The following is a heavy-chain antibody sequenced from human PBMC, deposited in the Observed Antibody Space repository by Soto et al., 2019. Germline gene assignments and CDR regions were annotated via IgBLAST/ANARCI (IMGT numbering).Heavy chain of an antibody. J-gene: IGHJ4*02. CDR1: CYTFYTYG. Sequence: QVQLVQSEPEVKKPGASVKVSCKTFCYTFYTYGISWVRQAPGQGLEWMGWINVYNGNTNYAQNLQDRVTLTTDTSTNTAYRELRSLRSDDTAVYFCARGGYYGSGSYYIYFDFWGQGTPVTVSS. V-gene: IGHV1-18*01. CDR3: ARGGYYGSGSYYIYFDF. CDR2: INVYNGNT. D-gene: IGHD3-10*01.